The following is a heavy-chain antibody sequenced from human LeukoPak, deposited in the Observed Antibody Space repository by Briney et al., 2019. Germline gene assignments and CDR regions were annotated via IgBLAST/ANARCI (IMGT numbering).Heavy chain of an antibody. V-gene: IGHV3-7*04. Sequence: GRSLRLSCAASGFTFSSYGMHWVRQALGKGLEWVASIKQDGSEKYYVDSVKGRFTISRDNAKNSLYLQMDSLRAEDTAVYYCARELRGYDVVFDYWGQGTLVTVSS. D-gene: IGHD5-12*01. CDR3: ARELRGYDVVFDY. J-gene: IGHJ4*02. CDR2: IKQDGSEK. CDR1: GFTFSSYG.